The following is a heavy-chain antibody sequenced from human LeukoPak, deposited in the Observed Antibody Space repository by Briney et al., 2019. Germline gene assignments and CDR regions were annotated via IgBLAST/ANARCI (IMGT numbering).Heavy chain of an antibody. V-gene: IGHV4-59*12. CDR3: ARVRITIFGKFYYYYGMDV. CDR1: GGSISSYY. J-gene: IGHJ6*02. CDR2: IYYSGST. D-gene: IGHD3-3*01. Sequence: SETLSLTCTVSGGSISSYYWSWIRQPPGKGLEWIGYIYYSGSTNYNPSLKSRVTISVDTSKNQFSLKLSSVTAADTAVYYCARVRITIFGKFYYYYGMDVWGQGTTVTVSS.